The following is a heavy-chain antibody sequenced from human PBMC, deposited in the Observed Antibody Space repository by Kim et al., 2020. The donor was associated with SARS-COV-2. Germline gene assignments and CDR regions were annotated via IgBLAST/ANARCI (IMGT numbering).Heavy chain of an antibody. D-gene: IGHD2-15*01. V-gene: IGHV4-39*07. CDR1: GGSISSSSYY. J-gene: IGHJ5*02. CDR2: IYYSGST. Sequence: SETLSLTCTVSGGSISSSSYYWGWIRQPPGKGLEWIGSIYYSGSTYYNPSLKSRVTISVDTSKNQFSLKLSSVTAADTAVYYCARDFGMVGHCFDSCGQG. CDR3: ARDFGMVGHCFDS.